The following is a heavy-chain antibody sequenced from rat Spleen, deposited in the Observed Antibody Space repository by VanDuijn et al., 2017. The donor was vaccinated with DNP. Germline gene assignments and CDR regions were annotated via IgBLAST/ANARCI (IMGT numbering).Heavy chain of an antibody. V-gene: IGHV3-1*01. CDR3: ARWSDYFDY. CDR2: ISYSGGT. J-gene: IGHJ2*01. Sequence: EVQLQESGPGLVEPSQSLSLTGSVTGYSITSCCRWTWIRKFPGNKMEWVGHISYSGGTSYNPSLKSRISITRDTSKNQFFLHLNSVTTEDTATYYCARWSDYFDYWGQGVMVTVSS. CDR1: GYSITSCC.